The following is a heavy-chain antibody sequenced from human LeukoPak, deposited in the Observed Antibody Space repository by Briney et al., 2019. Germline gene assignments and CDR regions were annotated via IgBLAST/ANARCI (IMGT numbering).Heavy chain of an antibody. D-gene: IGHD3-16*01. CDR1: GGSFSGYY. CDR2: INHSGST. J-gene: IGHJ4*02. CDR3: ARGNMITFGGVPYYFDY. Sequence: SETLSLTCAVYGGSFSGYYWSWIRQPPGKGLEWIGEINHSGSTNYNPSLKSRVTISVVTSKNQFSLKLSSVTAADTAVYYCARGNMITFGGVPYYFDYWGQGTLVTVSS. V-gene: IGHV4-34*01.